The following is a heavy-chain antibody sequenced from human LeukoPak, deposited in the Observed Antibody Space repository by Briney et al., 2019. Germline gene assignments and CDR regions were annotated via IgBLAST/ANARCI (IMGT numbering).Heavy chain of an antibody. D-gene: IGHD2-21*02. CDR2: INPSTGGT. J-gene: IGHJ5*02. CDR3: ARQYCGGDCYNP. V-gene: IGHV1-2*02. CDR1: GYTFTTYD. Sequence: ASVKVSCKASGYTFTTYDMHWVRQAPGQGLQWMGWINPSTGGTKYAENFQGRVTMTRDTSITTAYMELCRPTSDDTGVYYCARQYCGGDCYNPWGQGTLVIVAS.